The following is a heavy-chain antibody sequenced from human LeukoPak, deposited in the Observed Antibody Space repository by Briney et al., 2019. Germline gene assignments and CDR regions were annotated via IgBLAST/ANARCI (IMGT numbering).Heavy chain of an antibody. Sequence: GRSLRLSCAASGFTFSSYGRHWVRQAPGTGLEWVAVISYDGSNKYYADSVKGRFTISRDNSKNTVYLQMNSLRAEDTAVYYCAKELVGTGYADWGQGTLVTVSS. CDR2: ISYDGSNK. CDR1: GFTFSSYG. V-gene: IGHV3-30*18. CDR3: AKELVGTGYAD. D-gene: IGHD5-12*01. J-gene: IGHJ4*02.